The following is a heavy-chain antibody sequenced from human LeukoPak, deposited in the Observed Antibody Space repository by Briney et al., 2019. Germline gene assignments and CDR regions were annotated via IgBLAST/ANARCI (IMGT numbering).Heavy chain of an antibody. CDR3: ARDVGDYTNYYYGMDV. CDR2: IYTSGST. D-gene: IGHD1-26*01. J-gene: IGHJ6*02. CDR1: GGSISSYY. V-gene: IGHV4-4*07. Sequence: PSETLSLTCTVSGGSISSYYWSWIRQPAGKGLEWIRRIYTSGSTNYNPSLKSRVTMSVDTSKNQFSLKLSSVTGADTAVYYCARDVGDYTNYYYGMDVWGQGTTVTVSS.